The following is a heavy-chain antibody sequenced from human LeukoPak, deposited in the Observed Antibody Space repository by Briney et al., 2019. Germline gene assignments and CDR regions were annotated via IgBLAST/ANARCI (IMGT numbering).Heavy chain of an antibody. V-gene: IGHV3-21*01. CDR3: ARGYCTNGVCYPCDY. Sequence: GGSLRLSCAASGFTFSSYSMNWVRQAPGKGLEWVSSISSSSSYIYYADSVKGRFTISRDNAKNSLYLQMNSLRAEHTAVYYCARGYCTNGVCYPCDYWGQGTLVTVSS. D-gene: IGHD2-8*01. J-gene: IGHJ4*02. CDR2: ISSSSSYI. CDR1: GFTFSSYS.